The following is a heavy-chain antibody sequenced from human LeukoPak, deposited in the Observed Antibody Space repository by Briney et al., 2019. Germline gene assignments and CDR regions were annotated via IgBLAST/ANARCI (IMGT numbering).Heavy chain of an antibody. V-gene: IGHV3-9*01. CDR2: ISWNSGSI. CDR1: GFTFDDYA. J-gene: IGHJ6*02. CDR3: AKEGIAARGGYYGMDV. Sequence: GGSLRLSCAASGFTFDDYAMHWVGQAPGKGLDWVSGISWNSGSIGYADCVKGGFTISRDNAKNSLYLKMNSLRAEDTALYYCAKEGIAARGGYYGMDVWGQGTTVTVSS. D-gene: IGHD6-6*01.